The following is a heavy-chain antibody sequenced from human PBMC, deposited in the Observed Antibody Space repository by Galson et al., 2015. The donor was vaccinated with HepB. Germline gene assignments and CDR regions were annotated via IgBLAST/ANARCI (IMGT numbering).Heavy chain of an antibody. D-gene: IGHD2-2*01. CDR1: GFIFSTYG. J-gene: IGHJ4*02. CDR2: VSYDGDES. CDR3: AKDSSTRGLDH. V-gene: IGHV3-30*18. Sequence: SLRLSCAGSGFIFSTYGMHWVRQAPGKGLEWVVVVSYDGDESHYLDSVKGRFTISRDNSQNTVYLQMNSLRVEDTAVYYCAKDSSTRGLDHWGQGPLVIVSS.